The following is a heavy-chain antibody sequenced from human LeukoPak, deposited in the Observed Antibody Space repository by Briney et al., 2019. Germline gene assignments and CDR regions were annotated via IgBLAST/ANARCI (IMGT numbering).Heavy chain of an antibody. CDR3: ARALPDQLWELYYFDY. V-gene: IGHV4-61*01. Sequence: SETLSLTCTVSGGSVSSGSYYWSWIRQPPGKGLEWIGYIYYSGSTNYNPSLKSRVTISVDTSKNQFSLKLSSVTAADTAVYYCARALPDQLWELYYFDYWGQGTLVTVSS. CDR2: IYYSGST. J-gene: IGHJ4*02. D-gene: IGHD5-18*01. CDR1: GGSVSSGSYY.